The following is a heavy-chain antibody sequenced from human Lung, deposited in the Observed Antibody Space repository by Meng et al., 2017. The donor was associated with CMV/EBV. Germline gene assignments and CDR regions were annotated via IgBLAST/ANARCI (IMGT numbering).Heavy chain of an antibody. V-gene: IGHV1-2*02. CDR2: INPNTGDT. CDR3: ARLFHTSLGTNYYYGMDV. J-gene: IGHJ6*02. D-gene: IGHD3/OR15-3a*01. Sequence: ASXXVSXKASGYTFTGYNIHWVRQAPGQGLEWMGWINPNTGDTNYAQKFQGRVTLTGDTSISTAYMELSRLKSDDTAVFFCARLFHTSLGTNYYYGMDVWGQGXTVTVSS. CDR1: GYTFTGYN.